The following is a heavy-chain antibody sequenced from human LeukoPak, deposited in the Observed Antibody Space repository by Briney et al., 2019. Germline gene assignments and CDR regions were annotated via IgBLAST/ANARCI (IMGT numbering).Heavy chain of an antibody. CDR1: DSGYSFSTYW. J-gene: IGHJ4*02. V-gene: IGHV5-51*01. CDR2: IYPGNSDT. CDR3: ATGHFWFLHY. D-gene: IGHD3-10*01. Sequence: GESLKISCKGSDSGYSFSTYWIAWVRQMPGKGPEWMGIIYPGNSDTTYSPSFQGQVTISADRSISTAYLQWSSLEASDTAIYYCATGHFWFLHYWGLGTPVTVSS.